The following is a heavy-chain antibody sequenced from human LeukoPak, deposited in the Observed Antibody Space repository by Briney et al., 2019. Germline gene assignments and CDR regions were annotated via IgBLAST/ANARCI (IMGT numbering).Heavy chain of an antibody. CDR2: ISGSGGRT. J-gene: IGHJ4*02. Sequence: PGGSLRLSCAASGFTFSSYAMSWVRQAPGKGLEWVSGISGSGGRTHYADSVKGRFTISRDNSKNTLYLQMNSLRAEDTAVYYCAKTQGDIVATTRFDYWGQGTLVTVSS. D-gene: IGHD5-12*01. CDR3: AKTQGDIVATTRFDY. V-gene: IGHV3-23*01. CDR1: GFTFSSYA.